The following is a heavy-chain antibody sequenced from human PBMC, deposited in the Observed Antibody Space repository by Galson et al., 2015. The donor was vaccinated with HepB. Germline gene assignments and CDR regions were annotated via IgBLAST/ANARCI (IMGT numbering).Heavy chain of an antibody. J-gene: IGHJ5*02. Sequence: SVKVSCKASGGTFSSYTISWVRQAPGQGLEWMGRIIPILGIANYAQKFQGRVTITADKSTSTAYMELSSLRSEDTAVYYCARDHWDGDYWRGRNWFDPWGQGTLVTVSS. V-gene: IGHV1-69*04. CDR2: IIPILGIA. CDR1: GGTFSSYT. CDR3: ARDHWDGDYWRGRNWFDP. D-gene: IGHD4-17*01.